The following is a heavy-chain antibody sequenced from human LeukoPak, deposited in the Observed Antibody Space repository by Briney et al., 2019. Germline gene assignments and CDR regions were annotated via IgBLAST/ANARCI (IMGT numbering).Heavy chain of an antibody. CDR2: IIPILGIA. J-gene: IGHJ4*02. CDR1: GGTFSSYT. D-gene: IGHD2-21*02. CDR3: ARVTAFPRGYFDY. Sequence: SVKVSCKASGGTFSSYTISWVRQAPGQGLEWMGRIIPILGIANYAQKFQGRVTITADKSTSTAYMELSSLRSEDTAVYYCARVTAFPRGYFDYWGQGTLVTVSS. V-gene: IGHV1-69*02.